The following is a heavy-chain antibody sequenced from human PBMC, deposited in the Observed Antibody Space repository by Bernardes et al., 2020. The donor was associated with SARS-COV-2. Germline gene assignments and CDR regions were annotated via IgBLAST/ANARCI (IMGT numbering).Heavy chain of an antibody. CDR2: TYSGGST. CDR3: ARERSSGTYYIDY. V-gene: IGHV3-66*01. Sequence: GGSLRLSCAASGFNVNTNYMSWVRQAPGKGLEWVSVTYSGGSTSYADSVRGRFTISRDNSRNTLYLQMNSLRDEDTAVYYCARERSSGTYYIDYWGQGTLVTVSS. CDR1: GFNVNTNY. D-gene: IGHD1-26*01. J-gene: IGHJ4*02.